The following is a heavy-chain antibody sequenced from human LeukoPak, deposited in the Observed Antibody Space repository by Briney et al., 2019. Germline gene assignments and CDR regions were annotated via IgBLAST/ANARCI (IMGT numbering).Heavy chain of an antibody. V-gene: IGHV3-30*18. CDR2: ISYDGNNI. D-gene: IGHD2-21*01. CDR3: AKDRAVVVVIATLDY. Sequence: PGRSLRLSCAASGFPFSSYDMHWVRQAPGKGLEWVADISYDGNNIYYADSVKGRFTISRDNSKNTLYLQMNSLRAEATAVYYCAKDRAVVVVIATLDYWGQGTLVTVSS. CDR1: GFPFSSYD. J-gene: IGHJ4*02.